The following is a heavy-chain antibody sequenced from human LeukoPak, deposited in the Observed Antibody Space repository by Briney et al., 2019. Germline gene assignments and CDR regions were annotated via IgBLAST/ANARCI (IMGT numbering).Heavy chain of an antibody. CDR2: ISSSSSYI. D-gene: IGHD2-2*01. V-gene: IGHV3-21*01. CDR3: ARVPFYCSSTSCPLDY. J-gene: IGHJ4*02. CDR1: GFTFSSYS. Sequence: GGSLRLSCAASGFTFSSYSMNWVRQAPGKGLEWVSSISSSSSYIYYADSVKGRFTISRDNAKNSLYLQMNSLRAEDTAVYYCARVPFYCSSTSCPLDYWGQGTLVTVSS.